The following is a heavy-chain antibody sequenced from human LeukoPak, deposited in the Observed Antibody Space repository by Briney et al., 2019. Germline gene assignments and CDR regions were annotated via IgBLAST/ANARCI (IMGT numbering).Heavy chain of an antibody. J-gene: IGHJ3*02. D-gene: IGHD3-16*01. Sequence: SETLSLTCTVSGGSISSYYWSWIRQPPGKGLEWIGYIYYSGSTNYNPSLKSRVTISVDTSKNQFSLKLSSVTAADTAVYYCARGGDYVWGLSASDAFDIWGQGTMVTVSS. CDR3: ARGGDYVWGLSASDAFDI. CDR2: IYYSGST. CDR1: GGSISSYY. V-gene: IGHV4-59*01.